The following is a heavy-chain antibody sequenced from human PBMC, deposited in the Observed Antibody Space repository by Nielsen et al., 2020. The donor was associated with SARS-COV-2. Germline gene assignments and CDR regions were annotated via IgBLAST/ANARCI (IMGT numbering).Heavy chain of an antibody. CDR1: GGSISSYY. Sequence: ETLSLTCTVSGGSISSYYWSWIRQPPGKGLEWIGYIYYSGSTNYNPSLESRVTISVDTSKNQFSLKLNSVTAADTAVYYCARLDPSGTNEAFDIWGQGTMVTVSS. J-gene: IGHJ3*02. D-gene: IGHD1-26*01. CDR2: IYYSGST. V-gene: IGHV4-59*08. CDR3: ARLDPSGTNEAFDI.